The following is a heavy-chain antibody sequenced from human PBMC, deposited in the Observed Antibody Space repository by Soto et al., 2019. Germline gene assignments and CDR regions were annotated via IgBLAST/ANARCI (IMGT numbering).Heavy chain of an antibody. CDR1: GFTFSSYA. CDR2: ISGSGGGT. Sequence: GVSLRLSCAASGFTFSSYAMSWVRQAPGKGLEWVSAISGSGGGTYYADSVKGRFTISRDNSKNTLYLQMNSLRAEDTAVYYCAKATSSGSYVFGYWGQGTLVTVSS. CDR3: AKATSSGSYVFGY. D-gene: IGHD1-26*01. J-gene: IGHJ4*02. V-gene: IGHV3-23*01.